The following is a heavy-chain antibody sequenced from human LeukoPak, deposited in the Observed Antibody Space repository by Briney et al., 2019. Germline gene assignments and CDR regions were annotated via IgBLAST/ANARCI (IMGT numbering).Heavy chain of an antibody. CDR3: ARAFCTNGVCFIFDS. V-gene: IGHV1-46*01. D-gene: IGHD2-8*01. CDR2: IHPSSGNT. Sequence: ASVTVSCTASVYTFTNYYIHYVRNSTGQGLEWMGMIHPSSGNTEPHAQKFQGRVTLTRDTSTSTVYMELSSLRSEDTAIYYCARAFCTNGVCFIFDSWGQGTLVTVSA. J-gene: IGHJ4*02. CDR1: VYTFTNYY.